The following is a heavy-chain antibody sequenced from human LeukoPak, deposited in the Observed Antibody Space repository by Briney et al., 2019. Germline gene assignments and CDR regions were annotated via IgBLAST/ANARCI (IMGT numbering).Heavy chain of an antibody. J-gene: IGHJ6*02. V-gene: IGHV3-11*01. CDR2: ISSSGSTI. CDR1: GFTFSDYY. CDR3: ARAWSGPFYGMDV. Sequence: PGGSLRLSCAASGFTFSDYYMRWIRQAPGKGLEWVSYISSSGSTIYYADSVKDRFTISRDNAKNSLYLQMNSLRAEDTAVYYCARAWSGPFYGMDVWGQGTTVTVSS. D-gene: IGHD3-3*01.